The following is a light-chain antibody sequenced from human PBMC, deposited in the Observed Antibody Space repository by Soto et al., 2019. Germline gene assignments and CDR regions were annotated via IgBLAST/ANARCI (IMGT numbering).Light chain of an antibody. Sequence: DIVMTQSQDSLAVSLGERTTINCKSSQTILYNSNNKNYLAWYQQKPGQPPKLLIYWASTRASGVPDRFSGSGSGTDFTLTISSLQAEDVAVYYCQQYYSTPRTFGQGTKVDIK. CDR2: WAS. CDR3: QQYYSTPRT. J-gene: IGKJ1*01. V-gene: IGKV4-1*01. CDR1: QTILYNSNNKNY.